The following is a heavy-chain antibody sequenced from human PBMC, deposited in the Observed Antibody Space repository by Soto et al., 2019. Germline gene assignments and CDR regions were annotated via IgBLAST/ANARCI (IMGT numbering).Heavy chain of an antibody. D-gene: IGHD5-18*01. CDR1: GFTFSSYA. J-gene: IGHJ4*02. V-gene: IGHV3-23*01. CDR3: VKFSSGYSYGFDY. Sequence: GGSLRLSCAASGFTFSSYAMSWVRQAPGKGLEWVSAISGSGGSTYYADSVKGRFTISRDNSKNTLYLQMNSLRAEDTAVYYCVKFSSGYSYGFDYWGQGTLVTVSS. CDR2: ISGSGGST.